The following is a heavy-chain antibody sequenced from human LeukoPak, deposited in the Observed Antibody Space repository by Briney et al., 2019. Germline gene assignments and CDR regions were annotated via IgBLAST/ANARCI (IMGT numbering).Heavy chain of an antibody. J-gene: IGHJ4*02. CDR2: INNSGGDK. Sequence: GGSLRLSCAASGYTFSCCSMNWVRQAPGKGLEWLSSINNSGGDKYHADSVQGRFTISRDNAKNSLYLQMNSLRAEDTAVYYCARELDRIQDLDSWGQGTQVTVSS. CDR1: GYTFSCCS. CDR3: ARELDRIQDLDS. V-gene: IGHV3-21*01. D-gene: IGHD1-1*01.